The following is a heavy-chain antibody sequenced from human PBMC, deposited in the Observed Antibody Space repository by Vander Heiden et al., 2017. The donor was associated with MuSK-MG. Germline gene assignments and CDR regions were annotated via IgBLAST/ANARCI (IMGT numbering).Heavy chain of an antibody. Sequence: QLQLQESGPGLVKPSQTLSLTCTVPGDTSGDYFWSWIRQPPGKGLEWIGYIYYSGSTYYNPSLKGRVTISVDTSKNQFSLKLSSVTAADTAIYYCARSHRSRTAKSCDYWGQGTLVTVSS. CDR3: ARSHRSRTAKSCDY. D-gene: IGHD1-1*01. J-gene: IGHJ4*02. CDR2: IYYSGST. CDR1: GDTSGDYF. V-gene: IGHV4-30-4*01.